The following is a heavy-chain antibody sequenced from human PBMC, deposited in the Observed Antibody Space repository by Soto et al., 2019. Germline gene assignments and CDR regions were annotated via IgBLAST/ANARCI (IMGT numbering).Heavy chain of an antibody. CDR2: ISYDGSNK. V-gene: IGHV3-30*18. CDR1: GFTFSSYG. D-gene: IGHD6-19*01. Sequence: QVQLVESGGGVVQPGRSLRLSCAASGFTFSSYGMHWVRQALGKGLEWVAVISYDGSNKYYADSVKGRFTISRDNSKNTLYLQMNSLRAEDTAVYYCAKDLGSGWYRGYFDYWGQGTLVTVSS. CDR3: AKDLGSGWYRGYFDY. J-gene: IGHJ4*02.